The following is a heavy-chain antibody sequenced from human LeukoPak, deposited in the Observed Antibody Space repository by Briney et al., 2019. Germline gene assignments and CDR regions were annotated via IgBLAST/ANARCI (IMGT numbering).Heavy chain of an antibody. CDR3: ARGAEGYYDSSGYYYPY. V-gene: IGHV4-4*07. Sequence: PSETLSLTCTVTGGSISSYYWSWIRQPAGKGLEWIGRIYTSGSTNYNPSLKSRVTMSVDTSKNQFSLKLSSVTAADTAVYYCARGAEGYYDSSGYYYPYWGQGTLGTVSS. CDR1: GGSISSYY. J-gene: IGHJ4*02. D-gene: IGHD3-22*01. CDR2: IYTSGST.